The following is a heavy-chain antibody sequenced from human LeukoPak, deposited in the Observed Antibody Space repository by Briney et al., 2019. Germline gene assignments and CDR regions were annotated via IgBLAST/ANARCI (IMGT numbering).Heavy chain of an antibody. CDR1: GYTFTNFG. V-gene: IGHV1-18*01. J-gene: IGHJ4*02. Sequence: ASVKVSCKASGYTFTNFGISWVRQAPGQGLEWLGWISAGNDITNYARKFQGRVTMTTDTSTSTAYMELRSLTSDDTAVYYCARETDYWGQGTLVTVSS. CDR2: ISAGNDIT. CDR3: ARETDY.